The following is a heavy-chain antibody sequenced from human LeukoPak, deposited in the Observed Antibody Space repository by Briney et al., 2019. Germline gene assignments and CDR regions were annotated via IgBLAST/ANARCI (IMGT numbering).Heavy chain of an antibody. CDR1: GYTFTSYG. D-gene: IGHD3-3*01. CDR2: ISAYNGNT. Sequence: ASVKVSCKASGYTFTSYGISWVRQAPGQGLEWMGWISAYNGNTNYAQKLQGRVTMTTDTSTSTAYMELRSLRSDDTAVYYCARTRARSYYDFWSGYYTVGYHYWGQGTLVTVSP. J-gene: IGHJ4*02. V-gene: IGHV1-18*01. CDR3: ARTRARSYYDFWSGYYTVGYHY.